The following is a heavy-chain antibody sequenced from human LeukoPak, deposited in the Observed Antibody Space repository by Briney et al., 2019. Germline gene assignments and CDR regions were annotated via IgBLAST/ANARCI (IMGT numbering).Heavy chain of an antibody. Sequence: PSETLSLTCTVSGVSMSGYYWSWLRQPPEKELEWIAYIDHSGYTNYNPALKRRVAMTIDTSRNQFSLHLSSVTPADAAVYYCAASWSYQNWFDPWGQGTLVTVSS. CDR3: AASWSYQNWFDP. D-gene: IGHD2-15*01. CDR1: GVSMSGYY. V-gene: IGHV4-59*01. CDR2: IDHSGYT. J-gene: IGHJ5*02.